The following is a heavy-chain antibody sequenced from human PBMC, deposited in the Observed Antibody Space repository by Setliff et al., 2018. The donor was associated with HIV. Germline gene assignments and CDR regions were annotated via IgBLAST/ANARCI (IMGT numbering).Heavy chain of an antibody. Sequence: PSETLSLTCTVSGGSISSSNYYWGWIRQPPGKGLEWIGSIYYSGSTYYNPSLKSRLTISIDTSKNQFSLKLSSVTAADTAVYYCAGRRGGYDSSEDEAAFDIWGQGTMVTVSS. D-gene: IGHD3-22*01. J-gene: IGHJ3*02. CDR2: IYYSGST. CDR3: AGRRGGYDSSEDEAAFDI. V-gene: IGHV4-39*07. CDR1: GGSISSSNYY.